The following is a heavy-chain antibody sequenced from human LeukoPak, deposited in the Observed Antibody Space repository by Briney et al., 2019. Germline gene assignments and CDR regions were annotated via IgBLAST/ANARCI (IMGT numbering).Heavy chain of an antibody. V-gene: IGHV4-4*07. J-gene: IGHJ4*01. Sequence: SETLSLTCTVSGSSISSYYWSCIRQPAGKGLEWIGRIYTTGSTSYNPSLKSRVTMSVDTSKNQFSLKLSSVTAADTAVYYCARGIAVAAKQGGFDYWGHGTLVTVSS. D-gene: IGHD6-13*01. CDR2: IYTTGST. CDR3: ARGIAVAAKQGGFDY. CDR1: GSSISSYY.